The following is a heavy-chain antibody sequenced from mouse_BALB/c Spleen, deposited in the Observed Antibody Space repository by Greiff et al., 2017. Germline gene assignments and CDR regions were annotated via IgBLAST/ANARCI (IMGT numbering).Heavy chain of an antibody. Sequence: EVMLVESGGGLVQPGGSLKLSCAASGFTFSSYTMSWVRQTPEKRLEWVAYISNGGGSTYYPDTVKGRFTISRDNAKNTLYLQMSSLKSEDTAMYYCARHNYLYAMDYWGQGTSVTVSS. D-gene: IGHD1-1*01. CDR2: ISNGGGST. CDR1: GFTFSSYT. J-gene: IGHJ4*01. V-gene: IGHV5-12-2*01. CDR3: ARHNYLYAMDY.